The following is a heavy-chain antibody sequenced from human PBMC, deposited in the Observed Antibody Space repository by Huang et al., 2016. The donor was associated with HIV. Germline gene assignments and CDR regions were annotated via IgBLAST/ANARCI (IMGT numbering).Heavy chain of an antibody. D-gene: IGHD6-13*01. CDR2: MSSSRSYI. CDR3: ASEIAAASIDY. V-gene: IGHV3-21*01. J-gene: IGHJ4*02. Sequence: EVQLVESGGGLVKPGFTFSSYSMMWVRQAPGKGLEWVSSMSSSRSYIYYADSVKGRFTISRDNAKNARYLQMNSLRAEDTAVYYCASEIAAASIDYWGQGTLVTVSS. CDR1: FTFSSYS.